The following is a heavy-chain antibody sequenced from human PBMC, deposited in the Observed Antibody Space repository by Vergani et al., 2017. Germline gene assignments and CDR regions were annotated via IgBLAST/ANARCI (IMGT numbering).Heavy chain of an antibody. V-gene: IGHV4-34*01. Sequence: QVQLQQWGAGLLKPSETLSLTCAVHGGSFSGYYWSWIRQPPGKGLEWIGEINHSGSTNYNPSLKSRVTISVDTSKNQFSLKLSSVTAADTAVYYCARGGGFDAFDIWGQGTMVTVSS. CDR1: GGSFSGYY. CDR3: ARGGGFDAFDI. CDR2: INHSGST. J-gene: IGHJ3*02.